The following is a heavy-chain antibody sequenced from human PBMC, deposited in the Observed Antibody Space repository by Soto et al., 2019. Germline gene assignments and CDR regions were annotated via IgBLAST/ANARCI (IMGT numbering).Heavy chain of an antibody. CDR1: GFTISSYC. Sequence: GGSLRLSWAAAGFTISSYCMHWVSQAPGKGLVWVSGIKSEGRSTSYEASVKGRFTTSRDSAKNTLYLQMNSLRDEDTAVYYCAMALTGSSWYVAFDYWGQGTLVTVSS. CDR3: AMALTGSSWYVAFDY. J-gene: IGHJ4*02. D-gene: IGHD6-13*01. CDR2: IKSEGRST. V-gene: IGHV3-74*01.